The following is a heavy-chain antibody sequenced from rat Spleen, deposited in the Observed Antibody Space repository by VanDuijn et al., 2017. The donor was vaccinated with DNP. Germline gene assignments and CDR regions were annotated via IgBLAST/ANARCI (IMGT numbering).Heavy chain of an antibody. Sequence: EVQLVESGGGLVQPGRSLKLSCAASGFTFSNYGMAWVRQAPTKGLEWVASITNSGGSTYYRDSVKGRFTISRDNAKSTLYLQMDSLRSEDTATYYCTRSAAGLAYWGQGTLVTVSS. D-gene: IGHD1-2*01. CDR3: TRSAAGLAY. J-gene: IGHJ3*01. CDR1: GFTFSNYG. V-gene: IGHV5S13*01. CDR2: ITNSGGST.